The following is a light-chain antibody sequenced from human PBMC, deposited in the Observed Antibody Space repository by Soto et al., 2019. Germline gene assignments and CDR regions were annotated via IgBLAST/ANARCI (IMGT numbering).Light chain of an antibody. CDR1: QGISSA. CDR3: QQPNSYPRT. V-gene: IGKV1-13*02. J-gene: IGKJ5*01. Sequence: AIQLTQSPSSLSASVGDRVTITCRASQGISSAVAWYQQKPEKTPKLLIYDASSLESGVPSRFSGSGSGTDFTLTISSLQPEDFASYYCQQPNSYPRTFGQGTRLDIK. CDR2: DAS.